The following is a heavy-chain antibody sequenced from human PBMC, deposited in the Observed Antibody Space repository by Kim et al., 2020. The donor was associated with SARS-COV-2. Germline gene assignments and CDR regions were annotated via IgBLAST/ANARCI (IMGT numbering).Heavy chain of an antibody. CDR3: ARLVGYYDSSGYGWYFDL. J-gene: IGHJ2*01. Sequence: KSRVTISVDTSKTQFSLKLSSVTAADTAVYYCARLVGYYDSSGYGWYFDLWGRGTLVTVSS. D-gene: IGHD3-22*01. V-gene: IGHV4-59*08.